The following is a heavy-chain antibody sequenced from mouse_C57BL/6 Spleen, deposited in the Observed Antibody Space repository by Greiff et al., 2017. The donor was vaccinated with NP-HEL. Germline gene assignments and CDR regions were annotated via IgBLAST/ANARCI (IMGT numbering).Heavy chain of an antibody. V-gene: IGHV1-26*01. J-gene: IGHJ3*01. D-gene: IGHD2-2*01. CDR2: INPNNGGT. CDR3: ANMVTTRAWFAY. Sequence: EVQLQQSGPELVKPGASVKISCKASGYTFTDYYMNWVKQSHGKSLEWIGDINPNNGGTSYNQKFKGKATLTVDKSSSTAYMELRSLTSEDSAVYYCANMVTTRAWFAYWGQGTLVTVSA. CDR1: GYTFTDYY.